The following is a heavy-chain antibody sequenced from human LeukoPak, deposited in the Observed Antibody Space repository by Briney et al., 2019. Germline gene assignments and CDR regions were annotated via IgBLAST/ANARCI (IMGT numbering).Heavy chain of an antibody. CDR2: IYYSGST. J-gene: IGHJ3*02. V-gene: IGHV4-59*08. CDR1: GASISSYY. CDR3: ARHVGSSGYYGAFDI. Sequence: PSETLSLTCTASGASISSYYWSWIRQPPGKGLEWIWYIYYSGSTNYNPSLKSRVTISVDTTKNQSSLKLSSVTAADTAVYYCARHVGSSGYYGAFDIWGQGRMVTVSS. D-gene: IGHD3-22*01.